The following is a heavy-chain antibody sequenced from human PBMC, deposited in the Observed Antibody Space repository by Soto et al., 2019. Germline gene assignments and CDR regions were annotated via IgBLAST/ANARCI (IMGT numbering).Heavy chain of an antibody. Sequence: QVQLVESGGGVVQPGRSLRLSCAASGFTFSTYVMHWVRQAPGKGLEWVALTSYDGSNKYYADSVKGRFTISRDNSKNTLYLQMNSLSAEDTAVYYCARDRSVVVVPATPDYWGQGTLVTVSS. CDR3: ARDRSVVVVPATPDY. D-gene: IGHD2-15*01. CDR1: GFTFSTYV. CDR2: TSYDGSNK. J-gene: IGHJ4*02. V-gene: IGHV3-30-3*01.